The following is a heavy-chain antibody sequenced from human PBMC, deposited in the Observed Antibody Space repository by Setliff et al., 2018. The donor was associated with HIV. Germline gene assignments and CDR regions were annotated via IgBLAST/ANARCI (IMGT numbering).Heavy chain of an antibody. CDR2: ISSKRTSI. V-gene: IGHV3-48*01. CDR3: ARSRAAGFDY. D-gene: IGHD6-13*01. J-gene: IGHJ4*02. CDR1: GFTFGDFC. Sequence: PGGSLRLSCETSGFTFGDFCMNWVRQAPGKGLEWISYISSKRTSIYYADSVKGRFTISRDNAKNSLYLQMNSLRAEDTAVYYCARSRAAGFDYGGQGTLVTVSS.